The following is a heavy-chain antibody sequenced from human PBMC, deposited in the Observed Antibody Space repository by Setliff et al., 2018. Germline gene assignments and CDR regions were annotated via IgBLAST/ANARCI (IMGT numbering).Heavy chain of an antibody. CDR3: ARERGDIVTTTSYYYYLDV. Sequence: GASVKVSCKASGATFSSYGISWVRQAPGQGLEWMGGTIPMFGTTEYAQKFQGRLTITTDESTSTAYMELSSLRSEDTAVYYCARERGDIVTTTSYYYYLDVWGKGTTVTVS. D-gene: IGHD5-12*01. J-gene: IGHJ6*03. CDR1: GATFSSYG. V-gene: IGHV1-69*05. CDR2: TIPMFGTT.